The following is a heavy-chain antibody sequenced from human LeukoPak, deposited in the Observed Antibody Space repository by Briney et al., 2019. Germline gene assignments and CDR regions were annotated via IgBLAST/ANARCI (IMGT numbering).Heavy chain of an antibody. V-gene: IGHV1-8*01. CDR1: GYTFTSYD. D-gene: IGHD2-15*01. CDR2: MNPNSGNT. Sequence: ASVKVSCKASGYTFTSYDINWVRQATGQGLEWMGWMNPNSGNTGYAQKFQGRVTMTRNTSISIAYMELSSLRSEDTAVYYCARGAFRYCSGGSCYSDYWGQGTLVTASS. CDR3: ARGAFRYCSGGSCYSDY. J-gene: IGHJ4*02.